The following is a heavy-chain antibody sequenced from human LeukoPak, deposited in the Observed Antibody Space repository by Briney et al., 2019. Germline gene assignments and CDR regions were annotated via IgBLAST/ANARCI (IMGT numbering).Heavy chain of an antibody. CDR2: LYPGVST. J-gene: IGHJ6*03. V-gene: IGHV4-4*07. CDR3: ARLKFYDSTGYSPGHYMDV. D-gene: IGHD3-22*01. CDR1: GGPIYSYY. Sequence: SETLSLTCTVSGGPIYSYYWSWIRQTAGKGLEWIGRLYPGVSTNYNPSLKSRVTMSVDTSMNQFALKLSAVTAADTAVYYCARLKFYDSTGYSPGHYMDVWGKGTTVTVSS.